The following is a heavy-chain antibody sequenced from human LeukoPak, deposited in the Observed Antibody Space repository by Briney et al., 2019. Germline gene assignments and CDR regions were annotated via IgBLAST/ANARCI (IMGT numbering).Heavy chain of an antibody. CDR2: INSDGGNT. Sequence: GGSLRLPCAASGFTFSNSWMHWVRQAPGKGLEWVARINSDGGNTAYADSVKGRFTISRDNAKNTLFLQMNSLRVEDTAEYYCTRAYQQHLINWFDPWGQGTLVTVSS. CDR3: TRAYQQHLINWFDP. J-gene: IGHJ5*02. CDR1: GFTFSNSW. V-gene: IGHV3-74*03. D-gene: IGHD6-13*01.